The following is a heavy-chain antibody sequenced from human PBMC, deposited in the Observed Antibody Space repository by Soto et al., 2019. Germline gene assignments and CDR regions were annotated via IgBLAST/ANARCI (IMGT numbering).Heavy chain of an antibody. CDR3: ARAITGTLNPRHFDY. CDR1: GCSFINYW. V-gene: IGHV5-51*01. Sequence: PGESLKISCKGSGCSFINYWIGWVRQMPGKGLEWMGIIYPGDSDTRYSPSFQGQVTISADTSISTAYLQWSSLKAADTAIYYCARAITGTLNPRHFDYWAQGTLVTVSS. CDR2: IYPGDSDT. D-gene: IGHD1-20*01. J-gene: IGHJ4*02.